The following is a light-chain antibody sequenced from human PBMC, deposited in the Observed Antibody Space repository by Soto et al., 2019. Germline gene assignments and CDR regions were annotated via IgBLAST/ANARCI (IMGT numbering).Light chain of an antibody. V-gene: IGKV3-15*01. Sequence: IVMTQSPATLSVSPGERATFSCRASQSVSSNLAWYQQKPGQAPRLLIYGASTRATGIPARFSGSGSGTEFTLTISSLQSEDFAVYYCQQYNNWPLTFGGGTKVDIK. J-gene: IGKJ4*01. CDR3: QQYNNWPLT. CDR1: QSVSSN. CDR2: GAS.